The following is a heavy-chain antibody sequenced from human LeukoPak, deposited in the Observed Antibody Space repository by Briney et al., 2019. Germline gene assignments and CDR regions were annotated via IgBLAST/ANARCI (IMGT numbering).Heavy chain of an antibody. CDR3: ARGGEYSGSYYDWFDP. Sequence: SVKVSCKASGGTFSSYAISWVRQAPGQGLEWMGRIIPIFGTANYAQKFQGRVTITTDESTSTAYMELSSLRSEDTAVYYCARGGEYSGSYYDWFDPWGQGTLVTVSS. CDR2: IIPIFGTA. CDR1: GGTFSSYA. J-gene: IGHJ5*02. V-gene: IGHV1-69*05. D-gene: IGHD1-26*01.